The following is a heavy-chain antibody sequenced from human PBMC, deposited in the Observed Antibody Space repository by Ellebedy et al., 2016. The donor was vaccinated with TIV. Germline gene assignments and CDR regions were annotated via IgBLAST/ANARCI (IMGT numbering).Heavy chain of an antibody. CDR1: GFTFSSYA. V-gene: IGHV3-23*01. Sequence: PGGSLRLSCVASGFTFSSYAMSWVRQAPGKGLDWVSSLSASGGSTYYADSVKGRFTISRDTSNNTLYLQMNSLKCEDTAVYYCAKRVTMVREVITYYHYAMDVWGQGTTVTVSS. J-gene: IGHJ6*02. CDR3: AKRVTMVREVITYYHYAMDV. D-gene: IGHD3-10*01. CDR2: LSASGGST.